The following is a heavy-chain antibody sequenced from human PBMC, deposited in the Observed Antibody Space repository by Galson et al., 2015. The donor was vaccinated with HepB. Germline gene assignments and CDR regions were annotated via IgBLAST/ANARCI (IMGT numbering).Heavy chain of an antibody. CDR2: IKSKTDGGTT. Sequence: SLRLSCAASGFTFSNAWMSWVRQAPGKGRGWVGRIKSKTDGGTTDYAAPVKGRFTISRDDSKNTLYLQMNSLKTEDTAVYYCTTEDITIFGDYGMDVWGQGTTVTVSS. J-gene: IGHJ6*02. CDR1: GFTFSNAW. V-gene: IGHV3-15*01. D-gene: IGHD3-3*01. CDR3: TTEDITIFGDYGMDV.